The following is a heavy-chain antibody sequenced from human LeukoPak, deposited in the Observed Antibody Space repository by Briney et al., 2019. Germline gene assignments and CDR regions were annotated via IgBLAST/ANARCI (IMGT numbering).Heavy chain of an antibody. D-gene: IGHD5-12*01. Sequence: GGSLRLSCAASGFTLRSYDMSWVRQAPGKGLEWVAATSGSGVNSYYADSVRGRFSISRDNSQNTLYLQMDSLRAEDTALYYCAKEYSGYDFDYWGQGTLVTVSS. CDR3: AKEYSGYDFDY. CDR2: TSGSGVNS. J-gene: IGHJ4*02. V-gene: IGHV3-23*01. CDR1: GFTLRSYD.